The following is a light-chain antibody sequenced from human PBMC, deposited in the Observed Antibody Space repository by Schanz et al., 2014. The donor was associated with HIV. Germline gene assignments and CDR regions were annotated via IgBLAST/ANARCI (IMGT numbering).Light chain of an antibody. Sequence: QAVVTQEPSLTVSPGGTVTLTCGSSTGAVTSGHYVYWFQQKPGQAPKTLIHGTNNRHSWTPARFPASLVGGKAALTLSGAQPEDEADYYCLLSYSAARQVVFGGGTKLTVL. V-gene: IGLV7-46*01. CDR1: TGAVTSGHY. CDR3: LLSYSAARQVV. CDR2: GTN. J-gene: IGLJ2*01.